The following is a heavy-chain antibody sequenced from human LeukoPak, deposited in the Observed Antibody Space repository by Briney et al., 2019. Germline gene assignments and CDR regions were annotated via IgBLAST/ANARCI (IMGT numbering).Heavy chain of an antibody. CDR1: GFTVSSNY. CDR2: IYSGGST. V-gene: IGHV3-66*01. J-gene: IGHJ4*02. D-gene: IGHD5-12*01. Sequence: GGSLRLSCAASGFTVSSNYMSWVRRAPGKGLEWVSVIYSGGSTYYADSVKGRFTISRDNSKNTLYLQVNSLRAEDTAVYYCARGIIVAPSGVDYWGQGTLVTVSS. CDR3: ARGIIVAPSGVDY.